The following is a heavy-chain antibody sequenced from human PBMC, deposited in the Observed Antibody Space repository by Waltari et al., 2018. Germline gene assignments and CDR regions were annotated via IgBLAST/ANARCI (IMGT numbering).Heavy chain of an antibody. CDR2: INHSGST. D-gene: IGHD6-13*01. CDR1: GGSFSGYY. J-gene: IGHJ5*02. Sequence: QVQLQESGPGLVKPSETLSLTCAVYGGSFSGYYWSWIRQPPGKGLEWIGEINHSGSTNYNPSLKSRVTISVDTSKNQFSLKLSSVTAADTAVYYCARRTRPSSIRPVHGFDPWGQGTLVTVSS. CDR3: ARRTRPSSIRPVHGFDP. V-gene: IGHV4-34*01.